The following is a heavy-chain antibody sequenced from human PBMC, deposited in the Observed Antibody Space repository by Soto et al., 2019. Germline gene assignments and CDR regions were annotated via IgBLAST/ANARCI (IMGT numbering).Heavy chain of an antibody. J-gene: IGHJ3*02. D-gene: IGHD6-19*01. CDR1: GGSISSGSYY. V-gene: IGHV4-61*01. CDR2: IYYRGST. Sequence: SETLSLTCTVSGGSISSGSYYWSWIRQSPGKGLEWIGYIYYRGSTNYNPSLKSRVTISVDTSKNQFSLKLSSVTAADTAVYYCARGPSSGWYGSAFDIWGQGTMVTVSS. CDR3: ARGPSSGWYGSAFDI.